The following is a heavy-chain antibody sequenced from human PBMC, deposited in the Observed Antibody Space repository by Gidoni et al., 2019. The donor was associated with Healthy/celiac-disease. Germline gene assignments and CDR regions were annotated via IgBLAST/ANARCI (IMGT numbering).Heavy chain of an antibody. Sequence: QVQRVQSGAEGKKPGSSVKVSCRASGETFSSYAISWMRQAPGQWLVWMVGVDTIFCSANYAQNVQGRVTIPADESTSTAYMELSSLRSEDTAVYYCARGPTCRWGWFDPWGQGTLVTVSS. V-gene: IGHV1-69*01. CDR2: VDTIFCSA. J-gene: IGHJ5*02. CDR1: GETFSSYA. CDR3: ARGPTCRWGWFDP. D-gene: IGHD3-16*01.